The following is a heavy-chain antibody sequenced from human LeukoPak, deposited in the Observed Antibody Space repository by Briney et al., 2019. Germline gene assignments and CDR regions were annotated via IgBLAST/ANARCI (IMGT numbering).Heavy chain of an antibody. CDR3: ATNGEQRLVRDWFDP. CDR1: GYTLTELS. CDR2: FDPEDGET. V-gene: IGHV1-24*01. J-gene: IGHJ5*02. D-gene: IGHD6-13*01. Sequence: ASVTVSCKVSGYTLTELSMHWVRQAPGKGLEWMGGFDPEDGETIYAQKFQGRVTMTEDTSTDTAYMELSSLRSEDTAVYYCATNGEQRLVRDWFDPWGQGTLVTVSS.